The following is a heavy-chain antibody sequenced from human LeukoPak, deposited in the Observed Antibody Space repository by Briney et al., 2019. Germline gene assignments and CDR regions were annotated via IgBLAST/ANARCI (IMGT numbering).Heavy chain of an antibody. Sequence: PSETLSLTCTVSGGSISSYYWSWIRQPPGKGLEWIGYIYYSGSTNYNPSLKSRVTMSVDTSRNQLSLKLSSVTAADTAVYYCARGRAQYDSTGYYFWGPRTLVTVSS. CDR2: IYYSGST. CDR1: GGSISSYY. V-gene: IGHV4-59*01. CDR3: ARGRAQYDSTGYYF. D-gene: IGHD3-22*01. J-gene: IGHJ4*02.